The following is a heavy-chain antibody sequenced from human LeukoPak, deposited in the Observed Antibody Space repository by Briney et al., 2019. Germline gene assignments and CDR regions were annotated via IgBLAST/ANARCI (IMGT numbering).Heavy chain of an antibody. CDR3: AGGRGWLVDY. D-gene: IGHD3-22*01. CDR1: GLTFSSYA. J-gene: IGHJ4*02. CDR2: ISYDGSNK. V-gene: IGHV3-30-3*01. Sequence: QPGRSLRLSCAASGLTFSSYAMHWVRQAPGKGLEWVAVISYDGSNKYYADSVKGRFTISRDNSKNTLYLQMNSLRAEDTAVYFCAGGRGWLVDYWGQGTRVTVSS.